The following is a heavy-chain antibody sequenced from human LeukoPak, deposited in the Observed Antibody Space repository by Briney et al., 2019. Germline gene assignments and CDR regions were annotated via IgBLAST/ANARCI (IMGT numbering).Heavy chain of an antibody. CDR3: AKDLHYYDCSGLLDY. J-gene: IGHJ4*02. CDR2: ISGDGSNT. V-gene: IGHV3-43*02. Sequence: GGSLRLSCAASGFTFDDYAMHWVRQAPGKGLEWVSLISGDGSNTYYADSVKGRFTISRDNSKNSLYLQMNSLRTEDTALYYCAKDLHYYDCSGLLDYWGQGTLVTVSS. CDR1: GFTFDDYA. D-gene: IGHD3-22*01.